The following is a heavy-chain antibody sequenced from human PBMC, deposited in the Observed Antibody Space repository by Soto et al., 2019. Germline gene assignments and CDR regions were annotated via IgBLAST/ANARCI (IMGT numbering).Heavy chain of an antibody. J-gene: IGHJ4*02. CDR1: GGSISSGGYS. V-gene: IGHV4-30-2*01. Sequence: SETLSLTCTVSGGSISSGGYSWSWIRQPPGKGLEWIGYIYHSGSTYYNPSLKSRVTISLDRSKKQFSLKLSSVTAAETAVYYCARGMTTVTTLDYWGQGTLFTVSS. CDR2: IYHSGST. D-gene: IGHD4-17*01. CDR3: ARGMTTVTTLDY.